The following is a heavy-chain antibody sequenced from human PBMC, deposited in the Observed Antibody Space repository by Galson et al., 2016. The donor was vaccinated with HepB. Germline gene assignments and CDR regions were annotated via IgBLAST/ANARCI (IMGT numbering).Heavy chain of an antibody. Sequence: ETLSLTCTVSGGSISSSSYYWGWIRQPPGKGLEWIGSIYYSGSTYYNPSLKSRVTISVDTSKNQFSLKLSSVTAADTAVYYCARQEALMVHAIGIGIDYWGQGTLVTVSS. D-gene: IGHD2-8*01. CDR3: ARQEALMVHAIGIGIDY. CDR2: IYYSGST. V-gene: IGHV4-39*01. CDR1: GGSISSSSYY. J-gene: IGHJ4*02.